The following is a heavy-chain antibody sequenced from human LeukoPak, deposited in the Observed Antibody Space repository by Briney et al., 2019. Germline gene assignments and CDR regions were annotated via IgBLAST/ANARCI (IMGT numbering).Heavy chain of an antibody. D-gene: IGHD3-22*01. CDR3: ARDYYDSTGYHDAFDI. Sequence: PGGSLRLSCAASGFTFSSYNMNWVRQAPGKGLEWVSYISSSSSTIYYADSVKGRFTISRDNPKNSLYLQMNSLRDEDTAVYYRARDYYDSTGYHDAFDIWGQGTMVTVSS. J-gene: IGHJ3*02. CDR1: GFTFSSYN. CDR2: ISSSSSTI. V-gene: IGHV3-48*02.